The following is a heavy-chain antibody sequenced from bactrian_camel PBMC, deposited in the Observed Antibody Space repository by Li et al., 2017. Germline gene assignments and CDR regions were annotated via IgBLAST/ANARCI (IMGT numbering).Heavy chain of an antibody. CDR2: IGMDGRA. D-gene: IGHD2*01. CDR1: GWPYSAYL. Sequence: HVQLVESGGDSVQPGGSLRLSCEVSGWPYSAYLMAWFRAIPGKEREGVAAIGMDGRARLADSVKGRFTISKDDSKNTLYLQMDSLDPADTAMYYCAAEVGRVCGGGLGGLEYNYWGRGTQVTVS. V-gene: IGHV3S53*01. CDR3: AAEVGRVCGGGLGGLEYNY. J-gene: IGHJ4*01.